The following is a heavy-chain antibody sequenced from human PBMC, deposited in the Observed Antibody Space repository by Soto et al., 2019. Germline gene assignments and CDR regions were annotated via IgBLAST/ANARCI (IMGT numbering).Heavy chain of an antibody. J-gene: IGHJ3*02. V-gene: IGHV1-18*01. CDR3: ASFGSTVTTRSASNRYAPLLDAFDI. D-gene: IGHD4-17*01. Sequence: ASVKVSCKASGYTFTSYGISWVRQAPGQGLEWMGWISAYNGNTNYAQKLQGRVTMTTDTSTSTAYMELRSLRSDDTAVYYCASFGSTVTTRSASNRYAPLLDAFDIWGQGTMVTVSS. CDR1: GYTFTSYG. CDR2: ISAYNGNT.